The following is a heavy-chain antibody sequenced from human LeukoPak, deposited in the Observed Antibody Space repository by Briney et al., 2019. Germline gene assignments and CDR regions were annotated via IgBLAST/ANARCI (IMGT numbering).Heavy chain of an antibody. CDR1: GFTLTDYY. Sequence: ASVKVSCKASGFTLTDYYVHWVRQAPGQGLEWMGWITPNGGTNYAQKFQGRVTMTRDTSISTAYMELSRLRSDDTAVYYCAREYSSSYNDYWGQGTLVTVSS. J-gene: IGHJ4*02. CDR3: AREYSSSYNDY. D-gene: IGHD6-6*01. CDR2: ITPNGGT. V-gene: IGHV1-2*02.